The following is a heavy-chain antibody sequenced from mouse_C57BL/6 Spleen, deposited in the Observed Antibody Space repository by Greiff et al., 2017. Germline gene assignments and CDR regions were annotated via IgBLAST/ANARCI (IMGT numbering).Heavy chain of an antibody. D-gene: IGHD2-2*01. CDR1: GYSFTGYF. V-gene: IGHV1-20*01. Sequence: EVKLVESGPELVKPGDSVKISCKASGYSFTGYFMNWVMQSHGKSLEWIGRINPYNGDTFYNQKFKGKATLTVDKSSSTAHMELRSLTSEDSAVYYCARYYGYAFDYWGQGTTLTVSS. CDR2: INPYNGDT. J-gene: IGHJ2*01. CDR3: ARYYGYAFDY.